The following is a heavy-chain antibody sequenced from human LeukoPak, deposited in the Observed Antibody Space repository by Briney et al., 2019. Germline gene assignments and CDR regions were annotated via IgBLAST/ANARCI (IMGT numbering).Heavy chain of an antibody. CDR2: ICGDGRL. Sequence: GGSLRLSCAASGFTVSTNCVTWVRQAPGKGLEWVSVICGDGRLFYADSVKGRSSVSRDNSENTIYLQVTSLRADDTAVYFCASERGDADMSRGSAFDVWGQGTMVTVSS. V-gene: IGHV3-53*01. CDR3: ASERGDADMSRGSAFDV. J-gene: IGHJ3*01. D-gene: IGHD2-21*01. CDR1: GFTVSTNC.